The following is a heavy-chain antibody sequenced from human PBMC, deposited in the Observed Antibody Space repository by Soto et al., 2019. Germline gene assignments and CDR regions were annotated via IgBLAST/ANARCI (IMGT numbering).Heavy chain of an antibody. J-gene: IGHJ4*02. CDR1: GFTFSSYA. V-gene: IGHV3-23*01. CDR3: GKDSGFGIEVGYSPGNY. Sequence: GSLRLSCAASGFTFSSYAMGWVRQAPGKGLECVSGISDSGGSTYYADSVKGRFAISRDNSKNTLYLQMNGLRAEDTAVYYCGKDSGFGIEVGYSPGNYWGQGALVTVSS. D-gene: IGHD2-15*01. CDR2: ISDSGGST.